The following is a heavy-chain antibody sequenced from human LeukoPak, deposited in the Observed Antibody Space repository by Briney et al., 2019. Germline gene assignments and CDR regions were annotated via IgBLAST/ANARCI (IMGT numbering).Heavy chain of an antibody. V-gene: IGHV3-53*01. D-gene: IGHD4-17*01. J-gene: IGHJ6*02. CDR3: ARDKVTTSAYYYYYGMDV. CDR1: GFTVSSNY. CDR2: IYSGGRT. Sequence: PGGSLRLSCAASGFTVSSNYMSWVRQAPGKGLEWVSVIYSGGRTYYADSVKGRFTISRDNYKNTLYLQMNSLRAEDTAVYYCARDKVTTSAYYYYYGMDVWGQGTTVTVSS.